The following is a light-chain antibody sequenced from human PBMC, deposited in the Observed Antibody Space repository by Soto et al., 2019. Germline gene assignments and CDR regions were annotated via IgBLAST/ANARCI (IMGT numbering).Light chain of an antibody. Sequence: EIVLTQSPGTLSLSPGERATLSCRASQSVSNNYLAWYQQKPGQAPRLLIYGASNRATGIPARFSGSGSGTDFTLTISSLEPEDFAVFYCQQRSNWPLITFGQGTRLEI. V-gene: IGKV3-11*01. J-gene: IGKJ5*01. CDR3: QQRSNWPLIT. CDR2: GAS. CDR1: QSVSNNY.